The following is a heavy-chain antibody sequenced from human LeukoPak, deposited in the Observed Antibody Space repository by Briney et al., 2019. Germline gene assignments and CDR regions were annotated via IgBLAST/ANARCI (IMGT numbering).Heavy chain of an antibody. J-gene: IGHJ3*02. Sequence: GGSLRLSCAASGFTFRSYWMSWVRQAPGKGLEWVAHIKQDGNEKYYVDSVEGRFTISRDDAKNSLYLQMNSLRVEDTAVYYCARSFTMVRENDAFDIWGQGTMVTVSS. CDR3: ARSFTMVRENDAFDI. V-gene: IGHV3-7*05. CDR1: GFTFRSYW. D-gene: IGHD3-10*01. CDR2: IKQDGNEK.